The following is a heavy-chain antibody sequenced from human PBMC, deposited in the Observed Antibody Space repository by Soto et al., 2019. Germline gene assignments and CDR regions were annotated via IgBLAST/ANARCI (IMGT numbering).Heavy chain of an antibody. CDR3: ARAHGSSWYNWFDP. Sequence: SVKVSCKAYGGTFSSYGISWVRQAPGQGLEWMGGIIPLFGTTNFAHKFKGRGTITADESTSTVYMELSSLRFEDTAIYYCARAHGSSWYNWFDPWGQGTLVTVSS. CDR1: GGTFSSYG. D-gene: IGHD6-19*01. V-gene: IGHV1-69*13. J-gene: IGHJ5*02. CDR2: IIPLFGTT.